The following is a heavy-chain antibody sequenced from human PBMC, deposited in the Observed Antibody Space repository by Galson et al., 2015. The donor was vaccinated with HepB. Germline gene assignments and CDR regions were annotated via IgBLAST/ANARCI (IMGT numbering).Heavy chain of an antibody. V-gene: IGHV3-30*04. CDR1: GFTFGHYA. D-gene: IGHD2-15*01. J-gene: IGHJ5*02. Sequence: LRLSCAASGFTFGHYAMHWVRQAPGKGLEWLAVITYDGTYEFYADSVKGRFIVSRDNSKNTLYLQLNGLKTEDTAVYYCARGTSSTPNSYWGDPWGQGTLVSVSS. CDR3: ARGTSSTPNSYWGDP. CDR2: ITYDGTYE.